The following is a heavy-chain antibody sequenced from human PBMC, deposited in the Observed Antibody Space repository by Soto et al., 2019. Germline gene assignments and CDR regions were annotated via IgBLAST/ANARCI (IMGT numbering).Heavy chain of an antibody. V-gene: IGHV3-49*03. CDR2: IRSKAYGGTS. D-gene: IGHD6-19*01. Sequence: EVQLVESGGGLVQPGRSLRLSCTTSGFTFGDYGMSWFRQAPGKGLEWVGFIRSKAYGGTSDYAASVKGRFTISRDDSKNIAYLQMSSLKTEDTAVYYCTRDQLHKCLVGIDYWGQGTLVTVSS. CDR3: TRDQLHKCLVGIDY. J-gene: IGHJ4*02. CDR1: GFTFGDYG.